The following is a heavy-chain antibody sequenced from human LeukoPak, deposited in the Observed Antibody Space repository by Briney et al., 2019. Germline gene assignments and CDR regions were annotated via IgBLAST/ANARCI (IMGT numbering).Heavy chain of an antibody. J-gene: IGHJ4*02. Sequence: SETLSLTCTVSGGSISSYYWSWIRQPPAKGLEWIGYIYYIGSTNYNPSLKSRVTISVDKSKNHFSLKLSSVTAADTAVYYCARHGMSGYYYTYFDYWGQGTLVTVSS. D-gene: IGHD3-22*01. CDR2: IYYIGST. CDR1: GGSISSYY. V-gene: IGHV4-59*08. CDR3: ARHGMSGYYYTYFDY.